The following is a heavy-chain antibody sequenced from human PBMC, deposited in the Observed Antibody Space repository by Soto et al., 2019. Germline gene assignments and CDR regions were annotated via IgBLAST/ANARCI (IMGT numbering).Heavy chain of an antibody. J-gene: IGHJ4*02. CDR2: ISSSSSYI. D-gene: IGHD1-26*01. CDR3: ARDGWELPGFDY. V-gene: IGHV3-21*01. Sequence: EVQLVESGGGLVKPGGSLRLSCAASGFTFSSYSMNWVRQAPGKGLEWVSSISSSSSYIYYADSVKGRFTISRDNAKNSLYLQMNILRAEDTAVYYCARDGWELPGFDYWGQGTLVTVSS. CDR1: GFTFSSYS.